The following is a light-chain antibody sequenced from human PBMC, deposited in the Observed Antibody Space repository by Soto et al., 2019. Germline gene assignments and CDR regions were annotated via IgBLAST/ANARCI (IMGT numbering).Light chain of an antibody. V-gene: IGLV8-61*01. CDR2: NTY. CDR1: SGSVSTNYY. CDR3: VLYMGSGTWV. J-gene: IGLJ3*02. Sequence: VVTQEPSFSVSPGGTVTLTCGLSSGSVSTNYYPAWYQQAPGQAPRTLIYNTYTRSSGVPDRFSGSILGTKAALTITGAQADDESDYYCVLYMGSGTWVFGGGTKVTVL.